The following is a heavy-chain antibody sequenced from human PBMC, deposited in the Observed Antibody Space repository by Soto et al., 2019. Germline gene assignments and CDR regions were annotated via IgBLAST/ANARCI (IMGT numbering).Heavy chain of an antibody. V-gene: IGHV4-39*01. J-gene: IGHJ4*02. D-gene: IGHD2-8*01. CDR1: GDSISSNNYY. Sequence: PSETLSLTCTVSGDSISSNNYYWGWIRQPPGKGLEWIGTIYYSGSTYYNPSLKSRVTISVDTSRNQFSLKLSSVTAADTAVYYCAKTYCTNGVCKKTGFDFWGRGTLVTVSS. CDR2: IYYSGST. CDR3: AKTYCTNGVCKKTGFDF.